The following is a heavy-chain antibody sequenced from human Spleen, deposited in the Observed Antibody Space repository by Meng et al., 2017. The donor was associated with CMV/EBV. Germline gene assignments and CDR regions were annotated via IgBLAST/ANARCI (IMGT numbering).Heavy chain of an antibody. CDR3: ARGSYYYDSSGPFDP. V-gene: IGHV1-2*02. D-gene: IGHD3-22*01. J-gene: IGHJ5*02. CDR2: INANSGGT. Sequence: YTFTGYYLHWGRQAPGQGLEWMGWINANSGGTNDAQKFQGRVNMTRDTAIGTAYMSLSRLRSDDTAVYYCARGSYYYDSSGPFDPWGQGTLVTVSS. CDR1: YTFTGYY.